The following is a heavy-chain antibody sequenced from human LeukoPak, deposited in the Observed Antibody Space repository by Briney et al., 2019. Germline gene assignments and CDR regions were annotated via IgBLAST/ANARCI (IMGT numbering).Heavy chain of an antibody. V-gene: IGHV1-69*05. J-gene: IGHJ5*02. CDR2: IIPIFGTA. Sequence: SVKVSCRASGGTFSSYAISWVRQAPGQGLEWMGGIIPIFGTANYAQKFQGRVTITTDESTSTAYMELSSLRSEDTAVYYCARGNFFGVVISNWFDPWGQGTLVTVSS. CDR1: GGTFSSYA. D-gene: IGHD3-3*01. CDR3: ARGNFFGVVISNWFDP.